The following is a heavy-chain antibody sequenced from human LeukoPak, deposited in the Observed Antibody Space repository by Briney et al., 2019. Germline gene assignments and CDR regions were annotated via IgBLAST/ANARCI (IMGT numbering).Heavy chain of an antibody. CDR3: ARDGTPNYGSGWVYMDV. CDR1: GFSFSDYT. J-gene: IGHJ6*03. V-gene: IGHV3-48*04. Sequence: GGSLRLSCVASGFSFSDYTMNWVRQAPGKGLEWLSYIGSSDSTTHYADSVKGRFTISRDNAKNSLYLQMNSLRVEDTAVYYCARDGTPNYGSGWVYMDVWGEGTTVTISS. CDR2: IGSSDSTT. D-gene: IGHD6-19*01.